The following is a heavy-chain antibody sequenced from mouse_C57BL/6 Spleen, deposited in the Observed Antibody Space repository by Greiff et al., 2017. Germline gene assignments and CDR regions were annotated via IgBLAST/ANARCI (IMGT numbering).Heavy chain of an antibody. Sequence: VKLQESGAELVKPGASVKISCKASGYAFSSYWMNWVKQRPGKGLEWIGQIYPGDGDTNYNGKFKGKATLTADKSSSTAYMQLSSLTSEDSAVYFCARTLYDYDDYWGQGTTLTVSS. D-gene: IGHD2-4*01. V-gene: IGHV1-80*01. CDR1: GYAFSSYW. J-gene: IGHJ2*01. CDR2: IYPGDGDT. CDR3: ARTLYDYDDY.